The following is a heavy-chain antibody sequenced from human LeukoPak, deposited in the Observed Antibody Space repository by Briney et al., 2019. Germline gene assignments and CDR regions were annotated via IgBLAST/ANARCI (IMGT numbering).Heavy chain of an antibody. CDR2: INPSGGST. V-gene: IGHV1-46*01. D-gene: IGHD3-10*01. J-gene: IGHJ4*02. Sequence: ASVKVSCKASGYTFTSYYMHWVRQAPGQGLEWMGIINPSGGSTSYAQKFQGRVTMTRDTSTSTVYMELSSLRSEDTAVYYCARCDYGSGSYLCGVDYWSQGTLVTVSS. CDR1: GYTFTSYY. CDR3: ARCDYGSGSYLCGVDY.